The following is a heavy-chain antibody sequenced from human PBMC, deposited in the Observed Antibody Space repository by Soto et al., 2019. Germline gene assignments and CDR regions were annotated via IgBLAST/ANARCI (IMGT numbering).Heavy chain of an antibody. CDR2: IYYSGST. D-gene: IGHD3-10*01. V-gene: IGHV4-39*01. Sequence: QLQLQESGPGLVKPSETLSLTCTVSGGSISSSSYYWGWIRQPPGKGLEWIGSIYYSGSTYYNPSLKSRVTPTVDTSKIQFSPKLSSVTAADTAVYYCARQPIPLVRGVIWRFDPRRQGTLVTVSS. J-gene: IGHJ5*02. CDR1: GGSISSSSYY. CDR3: ARQPIPLVRGVIWRFDP.